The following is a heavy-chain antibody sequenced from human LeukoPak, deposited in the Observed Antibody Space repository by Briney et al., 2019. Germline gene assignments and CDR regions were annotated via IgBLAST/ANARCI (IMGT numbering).Heavy chain of an antibody. CDR3: ARKVSSVRYYYYGMDV. CDR2: INPNSGGT. Sequence: GASVKVSCKASGYTFTGYYMHWVRQAPGQGLEWMGWINPNSGGTNYAQKFQGRVTMTRNTSISTAYMELSSLRSEDTAVYYCARKVSSVRYYYYGMDVWGQGTTVTVSS. J-gene: IGHJ6*02. V-gene: IGHV1-2*02. CDR1: GYTFTGYY. D-gene: IGHD2-15*01.